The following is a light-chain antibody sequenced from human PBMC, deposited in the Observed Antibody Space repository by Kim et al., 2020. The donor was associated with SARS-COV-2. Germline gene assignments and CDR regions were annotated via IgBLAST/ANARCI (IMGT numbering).Light chain of an antibody. CDR3: LQYHSYPVT. J-gene: IGKJ5*01. CDR2: AAS. V-gene: IGKV1-16*01. CDR1: HGITNY. Sequence: ACVRDSVTITCRASHGITNYLAWFQQRPGKAPKSLIYAASSLQSGVPSRFSGSVSGTDFTLTIHILQPEDFATYYCLQYHSYPVTFGQGTRLEIK.